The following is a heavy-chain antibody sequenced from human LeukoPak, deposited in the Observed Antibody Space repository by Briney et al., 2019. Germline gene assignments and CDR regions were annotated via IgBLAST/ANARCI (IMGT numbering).Heavy chain of an antibody. CDR3: ARAPNYYYMDV. CDR1: GASMFNYY. V-gene: IGHV4-59*01. CDR2: NHYSGGT. J-gene: IGHJ6*03. Sequence: SETLSLTCTVSGASMFNYYWTWIRQSPGKGLEWLGFNHYSGGTSYKPSLKSRVTISIDTTKNQFSLKLTSVTAADTAVYYCARAPNYYYMDVWGKGTTVTVSS.